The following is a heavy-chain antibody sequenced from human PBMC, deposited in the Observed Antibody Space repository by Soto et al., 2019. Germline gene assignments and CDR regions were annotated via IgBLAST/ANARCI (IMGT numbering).Heavy chain of an antibody. D-gene: IGHD1-26*01. Sequence: ASVKVSCKASGYVFTKYPIAWLRQAPGQGLEWMGNNDNTNYGKNFQGRLTLTTDTSTSTSYMELRDLRSDDTAVYYCAKVGARPCRFDPWGQGTLVTVSS. CDR3: AKVGARPCRFDP. V-gene: IGHV1-18*01. CDR2: NDNT. CDR1: GYVFTKYP. J-gene: IGHJ5*02.